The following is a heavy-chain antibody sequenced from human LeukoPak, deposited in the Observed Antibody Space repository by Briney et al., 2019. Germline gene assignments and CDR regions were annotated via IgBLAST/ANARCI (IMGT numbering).Heavy chain of an antibody. V-gene: IGHV1-18*01. J-gene: IGHJ1*01. CDR3: ARALGSAEYFQH. Sequence: ASVKVSCKASGYTFTSYGISWVRQAPGQGLEWMGWISAYNGNTNYPQNLQGRVTMTTDTSTSTAYMELRSLRSDDTAVYYCARALGSAEYFQHWGQGTLVTVSS. CDR1: GYTFTSYG. CDR2: ISAYNGNT. D-gene: IGHD3-16*02.